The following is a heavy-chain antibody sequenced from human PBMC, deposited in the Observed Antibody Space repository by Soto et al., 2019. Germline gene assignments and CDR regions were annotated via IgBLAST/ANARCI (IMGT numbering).Heavy chain of an antibody. CDR2: ILAGGST. Sequence: GGSLRLSCAASGFICSRYAMSWVRQATGQGLEWVSTILAGGSTPYEDSVKGRFTISRDTSKNTVYLHMNSLTAGDAPAYYCARATTTGGGSFEFCGQGTMGTVSS. CDR3: ARATTTGGGSFEF. CDR1: GFICSRYA. V-gene: IGHV3-23*01. D-gene: IGHD2-8*02. J-gene: IGHJ3*01.